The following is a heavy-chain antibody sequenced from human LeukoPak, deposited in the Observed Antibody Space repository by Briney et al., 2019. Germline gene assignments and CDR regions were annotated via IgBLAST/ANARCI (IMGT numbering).Heavy chain of an antibody. J-gene: IGHJ3*02. CDR1: GFTFSSYS. V-gene: IGHV3-21*01. CDR3: ARDKAEDAFDI. D-gene: IGHD1-14*01. CDR2: ISSSSSYI. Sequence: GGSLRLSCAASGFTFSSYSMNWVRQAPGKGLEWVSSISSSSSYIYYADSVKGRFTISRDNAKNSLYLQMNSLRAEDTAVYYCARDKAEDAFDIWGQGTMVTVFS.